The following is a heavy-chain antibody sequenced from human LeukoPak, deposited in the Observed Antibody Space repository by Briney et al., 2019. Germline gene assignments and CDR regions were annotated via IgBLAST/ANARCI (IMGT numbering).Heavy chain of an antibody. CDR3: ARGKATNWFDP. Sequence: SETLSLTCAVYGGSFSGYYWSWIRQPPGKGLEWIGEINHSGSTNYSPSLKSRVTISVDTSKNQFSLKLSSVTAADTAVYYCARGKATNWFDPWGQGTLVTVSS. J-gene: IGHJ5*02. V-gene: IGHV4-34*01. CDR2: INHSGST. CDR1: GGSFSGYY.